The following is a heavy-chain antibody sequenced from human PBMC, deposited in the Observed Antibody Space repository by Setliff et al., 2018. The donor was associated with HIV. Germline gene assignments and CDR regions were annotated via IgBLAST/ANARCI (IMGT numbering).Heavy chain of an antibody. Sequence: ASVKVSCKASGYTFTGYGISWVRQAPGQGLEWMGRISAYNGNTNYAQTFQGRVTMTTDTSTATAFMELRSLRSDDTAVYYCARDPSNTSGWLPYYDYWGQGTLVTVSS. CDR2: ISAYNGNT. J-gene: IGHJ4*02. CDR1: GYTFTGYG. D-gene: IGHD6-19*01. V-gene: IGHV1-18*01. CDR3: ARDPSNTSGWLPYYDY.